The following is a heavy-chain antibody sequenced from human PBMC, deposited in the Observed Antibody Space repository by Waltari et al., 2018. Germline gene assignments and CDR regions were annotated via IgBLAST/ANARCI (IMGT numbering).Heavy chain of an antibody. J-gene: IGHJ4*02. D-gene: IGHD3-22*01. CDR1: GFTFSSYA. CDR3: AKDGGTIAYYYDSSGYLY. V-gene: IGHV3-23*01. CDR2: ISGSGGST. Sequence: EVQLLESGGGLVQPGGSLRLSCAASGFTFSSYAMSWVRQAPGTGLEWVSAISGSGGSTYYADSVKGRFTISRDNSKNTLYLQMNSLRAEDTAVYYCAKDGGTIAYYYDSSGYLYWGQGTLVTVSS.